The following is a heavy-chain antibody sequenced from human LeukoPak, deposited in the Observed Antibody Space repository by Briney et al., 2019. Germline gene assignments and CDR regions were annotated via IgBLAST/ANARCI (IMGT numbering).Heavy chain of an antibody. J-gene: IGHJ5*02. CDR2: IYHSGST. V-gene: IGHV4-34*01. Sequence: SETLSLTCAVYGGSFSGYYWSWIRQPPGKGLEWIGSIYHSGSTYYNPSLKSRATISVDTSKNQFSLKLSSVTAADTAVYYCARCCCSGGSCYYLEANWFDPWGQGTLVTVSS. CDR3: ARCCCSGGSCYYLEANWFDP. D-gene: IGHD2-15*01. CDR1: GGSFSGYY.